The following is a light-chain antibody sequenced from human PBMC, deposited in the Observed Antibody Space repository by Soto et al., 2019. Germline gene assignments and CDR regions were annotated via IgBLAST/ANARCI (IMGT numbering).Light chain of an antibody. CDR1: QNINNY. J-gene: IGKJ5*01. CDR2: DAS. V-gene: IGKV1-33*01. Sequence: DIQMTQSPSSLSASVGDRVTITFQASQNINNYLNWYQQKPRRARNLLIYDASNLEAGVPSRFRGSGSGTDFTFNISRLQPEDIATYYCQQYENLHTFGQGTRLEIK. CDR3: QQYENLHT.